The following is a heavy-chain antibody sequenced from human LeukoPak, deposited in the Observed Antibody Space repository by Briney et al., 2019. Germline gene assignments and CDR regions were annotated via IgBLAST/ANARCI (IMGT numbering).Heavy chain of an antibody. CDR1: GFTFNNYN. V-gene: IGHV3-21*01. CDR2: ISSGSSYI. CDR3: ARADGGNPADDY. D-gene: IGHD4-23*01. Sequence: GGSLRLSCAASGFTFNNYNMNWVRQAPGKGLEWVSSISSGSSYIYYADSVKGRFTISRDNAKNSLYLQMNSLRAEDTAVYYCARADGGNPADDYWGQGTLVTVSS. J-gene: IGHJ4*02.